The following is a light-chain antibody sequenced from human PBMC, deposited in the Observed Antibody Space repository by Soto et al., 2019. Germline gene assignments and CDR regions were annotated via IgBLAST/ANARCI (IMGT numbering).Light chain of an antibody. V-gene: IGKV1-27*01. CDR1: QGIAPY. CDR2: ATS. J-gene: IGKJ4*01. Sequence: DVQMTRSPSSLSASVGDRVTITCRASQGIAPYLAWFQQKPGKVPRLLIYATSTLQSGVPSRFSGSGSGTDFTLTISSLQPEDVATYYCQKYNTAPLTLGGGTKVEIK. CDR3: QKYNTAPLT.